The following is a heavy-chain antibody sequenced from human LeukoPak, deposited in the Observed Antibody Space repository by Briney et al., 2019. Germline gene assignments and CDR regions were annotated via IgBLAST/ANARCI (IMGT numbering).Heavy chain of an antibody. CDR2: ISGSGGST. D-gene: IGHD3-16*02. V-gene: IGHV3-23*01. CDR3: VSAPSYRLTYYFDY. J-gene: IGHJ4*02. CDR1: GFTFSSYA. Sequence: GGSLRLSCAASGFTFSSYAMSWVRQAPGKGLEWVSAISGSGGSTYYADSVKGRFTISRDNSKNALYLQMNSLRAEDTAVYYCVSAPSYRLTYYFDYWGQGTLVTVSS.